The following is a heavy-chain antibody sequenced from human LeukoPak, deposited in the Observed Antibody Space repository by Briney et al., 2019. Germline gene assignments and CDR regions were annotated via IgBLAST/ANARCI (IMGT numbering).Heavy chain of an antibody. CDR3: ASRAAGRGQYFQH. Sequence: SETLSLTCAVSGGSFSSYYWIWIRQPPGKGLEWIGEINHSGSTYYNPSLESRVTISVDTSKNQFSLKLSSVTAADTAVYYCASRAAGRGQYFQHWGQGTLVTVSS. V-gene: IGHV4-34*01. CDR2: INHSGST. CDR1: GGSFSSYY. J-gene: IGHJ1*01. D-gene: IGHD6-13*01.